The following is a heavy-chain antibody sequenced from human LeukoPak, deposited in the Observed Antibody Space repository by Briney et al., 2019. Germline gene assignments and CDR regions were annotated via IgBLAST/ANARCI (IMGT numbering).Heavy chain of an antibody. CDR1: GASITSGGYS. D-gene: IGHD4-17*01. CDR3: ARGRGTSVTKNFDN. CDR2: IYQSGST. Sequence: SQTLSLTCAVSGASITSGGYSWSWIRQTPGKGLEWIGYIYQSGSTYYNPSLQSRVTISADTSNNHFSLRLTSVTAADTAVYFCARGRGTSVTKNFDNRGQGTLVTVSS. V-gene: IGHV4-30-2*01. J-gene: IGHJ4*02.